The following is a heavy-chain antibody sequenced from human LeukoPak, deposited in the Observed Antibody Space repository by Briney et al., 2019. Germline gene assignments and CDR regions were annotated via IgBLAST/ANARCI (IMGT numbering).Heavy chain of an antibody. V-gene: IGHV3-30*03. CDR3: ARELLRFLEWGGAFDI. Sequence: GSLRLSCGASGLTFSSYGMHWVRQAPGKGLEWVAVILHDGSNEYYADSVKGRFTISRDNSKNTLYLQMNSLRAEDTAVYYCARELLRFLEWGGAFDIWGQGTMVTVSS. J-gene: IGHJ3*02. CDR2: ILHDGSNE. CDR1: GLTFSSYG. D-gene: IGHD3-3*01.